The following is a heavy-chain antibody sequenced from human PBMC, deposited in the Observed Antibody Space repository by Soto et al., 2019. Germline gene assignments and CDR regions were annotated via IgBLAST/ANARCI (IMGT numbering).Heavy chain of an antibody. J-gene: IGHJ4*02. Sequence: XGSLRLSCVAPDFSFTHHSMTWVRLPPGKGLQWVAALSHDGGNIYYRDSVRGRFTISRDNSKNTLYLQMHSLKAEDTAVYFCAKQMGTWVDTAIDVWGQGTQVTVSS. V-gene: IGHV3-23*01. D-gene: IGHD1-1*01. CDR1: DFSFTHHS. CDR2: LSHDGGNI. CDR3: AKQMGTWVDTAIDV.